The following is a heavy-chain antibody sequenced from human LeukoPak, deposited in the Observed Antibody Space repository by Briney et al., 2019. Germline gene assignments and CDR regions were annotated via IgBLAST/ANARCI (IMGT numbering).Heavy chain of an antibody. CDR2: IYYSGST. CDR1: GGSISSYY. CDR3: ARGAAAAANAFDI. Sequence: SETLSLTCTVSGGSISSYYWSWIRQPPGKGLEWIGYIYYSGSTNYNPSLKSRVTISVDTSKNQFSLKLSSVTAADTAVYYCARGAAAAANAFDIWGQGTMVTVSS. V-gene: IGHV4-59*08. J-gene: IGHJ3*02. D-gene: IGHD6-13*01.